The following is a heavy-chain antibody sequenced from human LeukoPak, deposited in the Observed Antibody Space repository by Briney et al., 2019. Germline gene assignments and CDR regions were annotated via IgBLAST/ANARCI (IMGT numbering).Heavy chain of an antibody. Sequence: ASVKVSCKASGYTFTSYGISWVRQAPGQGLEWMGWISAYNGNTNYAQKLQGRVTMTTDTSTSTAYMELRSLRSDDTAVYYCARDLDQYSGRYGGFGHDFWGQGTLVTVSS. CDR3: ARDLDQYSGRYGGFGHDF. CDR2: ISAYNGNT. J-gene: IGHJ4*02. D-gene: IGHD1-26*01. CDR1: GYTFTSYG. V-gene: IGHV1-18*01.